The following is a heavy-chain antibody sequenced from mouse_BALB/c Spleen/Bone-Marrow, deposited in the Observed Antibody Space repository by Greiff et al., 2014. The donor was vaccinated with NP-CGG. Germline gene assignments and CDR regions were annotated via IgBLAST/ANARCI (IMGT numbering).Heavy chain of an antibody. CDR2: IDPENGNT. J-gene: IGHJ2*01. V-gene: IGHV14-1*02. CDR1: GFNIKDYY. Sequence: VQLQQSGAELVRPGALVKLSCKASGFNIKDYYMHWVIQRPEQGLEWIGWIDPENGNTIYDPKFQGKASITADTSSNTAYLQLSSLTSEDTAVYYWARRYGSSFDYWGQGTTLTVSS. CDR3: ARRYGSSFDY. D-gene: IGHD1-1*01.